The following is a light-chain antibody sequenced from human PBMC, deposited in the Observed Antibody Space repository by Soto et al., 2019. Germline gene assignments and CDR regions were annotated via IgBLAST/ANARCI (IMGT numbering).Light chain of an antibody. CDR2: DAS. Sequence: EIVLTQSPATLSLSPGERATLSCRASQSVSSYLAWYRQKPGQAPRLLIYDASNRATGIPARFSGSGSGTDFTLTISSLEPEDFAVYYCQQRSNWRTFGQGTKVDIK. V-gene: IGKV3-11*01. J-gene: IGKJ1*01. CDR3: QQRSNWRT. CDR1: QSVSSY.